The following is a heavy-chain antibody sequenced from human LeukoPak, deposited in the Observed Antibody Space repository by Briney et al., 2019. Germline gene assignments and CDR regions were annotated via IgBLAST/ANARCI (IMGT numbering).Heavy chain of an antibody. CDR2: TSGSGGRT. V-gene: IGHV3-23*01. CDR1: GYTFSSYA. J-gene: IGHJ4*02. Sequence: GGSLRLSCVASGYTFSSYAINWVRQAPGKGLEWVSGTSGSGGRTYYADSVKGRFTISRENSKNTLYLQMNSLRAEDTAVYYCAKVRLYGDYPEIDYWGQGTLVAVSS. CDR3: AKVRLYGDYPEIDY. D-gene: IGHD4-17*01.